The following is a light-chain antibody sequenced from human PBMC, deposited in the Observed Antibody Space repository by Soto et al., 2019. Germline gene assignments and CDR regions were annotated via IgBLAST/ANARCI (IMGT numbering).Light chain of an antibody. CDR2: DAS. J-gene: IGKJ1*01. CDR3: GQFVSSPPRT. V-gene: IGKV3-20*01. Sequence: TQSPSFLSSSAPERFTITCPASQSIGNSLAWYQHKPGQAPRLLIYDASNRATGIPDRFSGSGSGTDFILTISRLEPEDFALYYCGQFVSSPPRTFGQGTKV. CDR1: QSIGNS.